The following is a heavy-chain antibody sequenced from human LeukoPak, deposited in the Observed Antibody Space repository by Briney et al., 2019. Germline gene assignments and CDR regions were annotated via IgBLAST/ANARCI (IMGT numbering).Heavy chain of an antibody. Sequence: ASVKVSCKASGYTFTSYAMDWVRQAPGQGLEWMGWINTNTGNPTYAQGFTGRFVFSLDTSVSTAYLQISSLKAEDTAVYYCARQSHNPLWFGELYNWFDPWGQGTLVTVSS. CDR1: GYTFTSYA. J-gene: IGHJ5*02. CDR2: INTNTGNP. V-gene: IGHV7-4-1*02. CDR3: ARQSHNPLWFGELYNWFDP. D-gene: IGHD3-10*01.